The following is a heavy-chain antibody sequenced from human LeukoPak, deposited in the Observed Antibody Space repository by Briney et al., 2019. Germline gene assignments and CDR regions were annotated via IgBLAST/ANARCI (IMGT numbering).Heavy chain of an antibody. CDR1: GGSISSSSYY. V-gene: IGHV4-39*07. Sequence: KPSETLSLTCTVSGGSISSSSYYWGWIRQPPGKGLEWIGSIYYSGSTYYNPSLKSRVTISVDTSKNQFSLKLSSVTAADTAVYYCARDLLRGYSGYDQGVWGQGTTVTVSS. D-gene: IGHD5-12*01. CDR2: IYYSGST. CDR3: ARDLLRGYSGYDQGV. J-gene: IGHJ6*02.